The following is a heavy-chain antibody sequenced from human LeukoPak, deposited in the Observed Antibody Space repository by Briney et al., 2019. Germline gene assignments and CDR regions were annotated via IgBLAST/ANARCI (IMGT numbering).Heavy chain of an antibody. CDR3: AKDRTPYCSGGSCYFY. D-gene: IGHD2-15*01. Sequence: GGTLRLSCAASGFTFSSYAMSWVRQAPGKGLEWVSAISGSGGSTYYADSVKGRFTISRDNSKNTLYLQMDSLRAEDTAVYYCAKDRTPYCSGGSCYFYWGQGTLVTVSS. CDR1: GFTFSSYA. J-gene: IGHJ4*02. V-gene: IGHV3-23*01. CDR2: ISGSGGST.